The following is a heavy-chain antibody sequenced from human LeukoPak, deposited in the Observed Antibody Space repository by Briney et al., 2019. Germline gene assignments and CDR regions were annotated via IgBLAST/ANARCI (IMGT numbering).Heavy chain of an antibody. V-gene: IGHV3-23*01. CDR1: GFTFSSYV. D-gene: IGHD3-22*01. CDR2: LSGSDGKT. J-gene: IGHJ4*02. Sequence: GGSLRLSCAASGFTFSSYVMSWGRQAPGKGLEWVSTLSGSDGKTYYADSVKGRFTISRDNSKNTLYLQMNSLRAEDTAVYYCAKGYYDSSGYYFWFFDYWGQGALVTVSS. CDR3: AKGYYDSSGYYFWFFDY.